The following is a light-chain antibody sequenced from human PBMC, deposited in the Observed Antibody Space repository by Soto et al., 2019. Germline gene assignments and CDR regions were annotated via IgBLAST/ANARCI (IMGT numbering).Light chain of an antibody. Sequence: QSVLAHPASVAGSPGQSITISCTGTSSDVGAYNFVSWYQHHPGRAPKLIIYEVTIRPSGVSNRFSGSKSGNTASLTISGLQAEDEADYYCSSYTTSAPYVFGSGTKV. J-gene: IGLJ1*01. CDR1: SSDVGAYNF. CDR3: SSYTTSAPYV. CDR2: EVT. V-gene: IGLV2-14*01.